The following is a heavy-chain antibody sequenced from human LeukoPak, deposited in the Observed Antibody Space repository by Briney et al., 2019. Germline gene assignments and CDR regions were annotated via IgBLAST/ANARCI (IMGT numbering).Heavy chain of an antibody. CDR1: GFTLSDHG. J-gene: IGHJ3*02. V-gene: IGHV3-33*01. CDR2: IWNDGSKK. D-gene: IGHD3-22*01. CDR3: ARSTRGDSNGQGDDLDI. Sequence: GGSLRLSCAASGFTLSDHGMHWVSQAPGKGLEWVAVIWNDGSKKYYGDSVKGRFTISRDTSKNTLDLQMDSLRVEDTAVYYCARSTRGDSNGQGDDLDIWGQGTMVTVSA.